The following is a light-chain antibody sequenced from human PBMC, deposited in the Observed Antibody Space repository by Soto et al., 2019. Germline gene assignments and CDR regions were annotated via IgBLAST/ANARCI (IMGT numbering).Light chain of an antibody. CDR3: LLSCSGAWGV. V-gene: IGLV7-46*01. CDR1: TGAVTSGHY. CDR2: DTS. J-gene: IGLJ2*01. Sequence: QSVVTQEPSLTVSPGGTVTLTCGSSTGAVTSGHYPYWFQQKPGQAPRTLIYDTSNKHSWTPARFSGSLLGGKAALTLSGAQPEDEAEYYCLLSCSGAWGVFGGGTKLTVL.